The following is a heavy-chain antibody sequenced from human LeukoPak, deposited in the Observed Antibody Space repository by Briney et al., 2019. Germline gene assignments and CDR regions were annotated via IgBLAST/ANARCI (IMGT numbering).Heavy chain of an antibody. V-gene: IGHV1-46*01. CDR3: ARDLDYGEKSEDY. CDR1: GFTFINYY. Sequence: ASVKVSCKASGFTFINYYMHWVRQAPGPALEWLGIINLSGGSTHYPQKFQDRVTMTRDTSTSTVYMELSSLRSEDTAVYYCARDLDYGEKSEDYWGQGTLVTVSS. J-gene: IGHJ4*02. D-gene: IGHD4/OR15-4a*01. CDR2: INLSGGST.